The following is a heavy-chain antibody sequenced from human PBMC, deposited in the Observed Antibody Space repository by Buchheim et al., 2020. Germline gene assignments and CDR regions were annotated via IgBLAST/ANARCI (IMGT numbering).Heavy chain of an antibody. CDR1: GFTFSSYS. D-gene: IGHD2-15*01. J-gene: IGHJ4*02. V-gene: IGHV3-48*01. Sequence: EVQLVEPGGGLVQPGGSLRLSCAASGFTFSSYSMNWVRQAPGKGLEWVSYISSSSSTIYYADSVKGRFTISRDNAKNSLYLQMNSLRAEDTAVYYCAREGLVVVAATMPYFDYWGQGTL. CDR2: ISSSSSTI. CDR3: AREGLVVVAATMPYFDY.